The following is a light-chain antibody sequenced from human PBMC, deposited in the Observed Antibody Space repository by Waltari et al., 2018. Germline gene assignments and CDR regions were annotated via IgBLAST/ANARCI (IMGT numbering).Light chain of an antibody. CDR1: QSVNNNY. CDR3: QHYGGSPKYT. J-gene: IGKJ2*01. CDR2: GIS. V-gene: IGKV3-20*01. Sequence: EIVLTQSPGTLSLSPGGRATLSCRASQSVNNNYLAWYQAKPGQAPRLLIYGISLRATGVPDRFSGGGSGTDFTLTISRLEPEDFAVYYCQHYGGSPKYTFGQGTKLEIK.